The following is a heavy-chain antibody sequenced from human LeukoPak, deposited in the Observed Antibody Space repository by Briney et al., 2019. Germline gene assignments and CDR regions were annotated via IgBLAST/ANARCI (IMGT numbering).Heavy chain of an antibody. CDR3: ANPRGFAY. V-gene: IGHV3-23*01. D-gene: IGHD5-12*01. CDR1: GFPFSSHA. J-gene: IGHJ4*02. Sequence: GGSLRLSRAASGFPFSSHAMSWVRQAPGKGLEWVSAISGSGGSTYYADSVKGRFTISRDNSKNTLYLQMNSLRAEDTAVYYCANPRGFAYWGQGTLVTVSS. CDR2: ISGSGGST.